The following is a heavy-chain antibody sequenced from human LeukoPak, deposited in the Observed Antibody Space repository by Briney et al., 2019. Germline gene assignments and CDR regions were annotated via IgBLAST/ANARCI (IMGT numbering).Heavy chain of an antibody. Sequence: GGSLRLSCATSGFTFSSYGINWVRQAPGKGLEWISYISSSSNTIYYADFVKGRFTISRDNAKNSLYLQINSLRAEDTVVYYCVRSGGPWFGDNFDYWGQGTLVTVSS. CDR2: ISSSSNTI. CDR1: GFTFSSYG. V-gene: IGHV3-48*01. CDR3: VRSGGPWFGDNFDY. J-gene: IGHJ4*02. D-gene: IGHD3-10*01.